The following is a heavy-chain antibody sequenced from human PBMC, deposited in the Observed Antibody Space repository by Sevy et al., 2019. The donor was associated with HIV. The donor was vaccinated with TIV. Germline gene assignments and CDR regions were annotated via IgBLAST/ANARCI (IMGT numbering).Heavy chain of an antibody. V-gene: IGHV1-8*01. CDR1: GYTFTSYD. D-gene: IGHD3-22*01. CDR3: ARGHGTESYYDSSGYPPGGGY. CDR2: MNPNSGNT. Sequence: ASVKVSCKASGYTFTSYDINWVRQATGQGLEWMGWMNPNSGNTGYAQKFQGRVTMTRNTSISTAYMELSSLRSEDTAVYYCARGHGTESYYDSSGYPPGGGYWGQGTLVTVSS. J-gene: IGHJ4*02.